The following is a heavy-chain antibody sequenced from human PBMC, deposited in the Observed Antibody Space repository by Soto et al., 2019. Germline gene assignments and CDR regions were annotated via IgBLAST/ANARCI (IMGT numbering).Heavy chain of an antibody. CDR2: ISPLFSTT. J-gene: IGHJ4*02. CDR1: GDLFNNYA. D-gene: IGHD6-13*01. CDR3: AASSSVAAAGYFKF. V-gene: IGHV1-69*01. Sequence: QVQLAQSGAEVKEPESSVKVSCKGTGDLFNNYAFNWVRQAPGQGLEWMGRISPLFSTTNYAQKFQGRVTIRADELTTILYLEVSNLESEDTAMYYCAASSSVAAAGYFKFWGQGTLVTVSP.